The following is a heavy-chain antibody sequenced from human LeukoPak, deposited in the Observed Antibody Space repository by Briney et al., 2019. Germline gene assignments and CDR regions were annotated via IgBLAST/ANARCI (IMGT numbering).Heavy chain of an antibody. J-gene: IGHJ4*02. CDR1: GFTFSSYS. Sequence: GSLRLSCAASGFTFSSYSMNWVRQAPGKGLEWVSYISSSINSIYYADSVKGRFTISRDNAKNLLYLQMNSLRDEDTAVYYCAKEGSGSYHDYWGQGTLVTVSS. CDR2: ISSSINSI. V-gene: IGHV3-48*02. D-gene: IGHD1-26*01. CDR3: AKEGSGSYHDY.